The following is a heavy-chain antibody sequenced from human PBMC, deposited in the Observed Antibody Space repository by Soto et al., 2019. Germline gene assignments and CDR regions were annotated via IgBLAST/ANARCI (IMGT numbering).Heavy chain of an antibody. J-gene: IGHJ6*03. CDR1: GGSFSGYY. CDR2: LNHSGST. D-gene: IGHD6-13*01. Sequence: QVQLQQWGAGLLKPSETLSLTCAVYGGSFSGYYWSWIRQPPGQGPEWIGELNHSGSTNYNPSLKSRLTVPVNTSKNKFSLQLRSVMAADTAVYYGARGKAQELVHYCSSYDLDFWGKGTTVTVSS. V-gene: IGHV4-34*01. CDR3: ARGKAQELVHYCSSYDLDF.